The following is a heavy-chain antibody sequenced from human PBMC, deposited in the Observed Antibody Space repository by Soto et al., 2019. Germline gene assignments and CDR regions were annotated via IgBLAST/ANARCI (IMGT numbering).Heavy chain of an antibody. V-gene: IGHV1-69*01. CDR1: GGSFSSYA. D-gene: IGHD6-13*01. CDR3: ATEAAAGKGY. Sequence: QVQLVQSGAEVKKPGSSVKVSCKASGGSFSSYAISWVRQAPGQGLEWMGGIIPVFGSANYAQKFQGRATIIADESTSTAYMELTSLRSEDTAVYYCATEAAAGKGYWGQGTLVTVSS. CDR2: IIPVFGSA. J-gene: IGHJ4*02.